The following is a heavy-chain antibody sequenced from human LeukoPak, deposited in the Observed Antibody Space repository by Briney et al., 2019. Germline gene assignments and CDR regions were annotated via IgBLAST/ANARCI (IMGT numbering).Heavy chain of an antibody. Sequence: GGSLRLSCAASGFTFDDYGLSWVRQAPGKGLEWVSTINWNGGSTGYADSVKGRFTISRDNSKNTLYLQMNSLRAEDTAVYYCAKGRVVVVPAALNFDYWGQGTLVTVSS. D-gene: IGHD2-2*01. V-gene: IGHV3-20*04. CDR2: INWNGGST. CDR1: GFTFDDYG. CDR3: AKGRVVVVPAALNFDY. J-gene: IGHJ4*02.